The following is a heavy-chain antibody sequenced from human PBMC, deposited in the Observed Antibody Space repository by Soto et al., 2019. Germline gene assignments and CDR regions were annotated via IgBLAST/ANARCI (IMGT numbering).Heavy chain of an antibody. V-gene: IGHV4-39*02. Sequence: SETLSLTCTVSGDSISRSSYCWGWIRQPPGKGLEWIVSLCYGGETYYSPSLKSRVIVSVDSSQIHLSLNLSSVTAADTAVYYCSRRAPEGFDHWGQGTLVTAPQ. CDR3: SRRAPEGFDH. J-gene: IGHJ5*02. CDR1: GDSISRSSYC. CDR2: LCYGGET.